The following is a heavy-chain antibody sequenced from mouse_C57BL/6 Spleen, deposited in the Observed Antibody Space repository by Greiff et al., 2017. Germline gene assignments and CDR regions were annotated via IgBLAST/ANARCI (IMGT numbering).Heavy chain of an antibody. CDR3: ARGYYSNYDYYAMDY. V-gene: IGHV1-64*01. D-gene: IGHD2-5*01. CDR2: IHPNSGST. CDR1: GYTFTSYW. J-gene: IGHJ4*01. Sequence: QVQLQQPGAELVKPGASVKLSCKASGYTFTSYWMHWVKQRPGQGLEWLGMIHPNSGSTTYNEKFKSKATLTVDKSSSTAYMQLSSLTSEDSAVYYCARGYYSNYDYYAMDYWGQGTSVTVSS.